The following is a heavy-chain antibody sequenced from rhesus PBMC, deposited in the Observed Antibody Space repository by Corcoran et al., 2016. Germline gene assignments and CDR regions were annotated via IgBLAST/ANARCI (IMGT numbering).Heavy chain of an antibody. V-gene: IGHV1S2*01. Sequence: QVQLVQSGAEVKKPGSSVKVSCKASGYTFTDYYMHWVRQALRQGLEWMGWINPYNGKTKYAQKFQGIVTMTRDTSTSTAYMELSSLRSEDTAVYYCARDTPGRGECTGSGCYEYGLDSWGQGVVVTVSS. J-gene: IGHJ6*01. D-gene: IGHD2-21*01. CDR1: GYTFTDYY. CDR2: INPYNGKT. CDR3: ARDTPGRGECTGSGCYEYGLDS.